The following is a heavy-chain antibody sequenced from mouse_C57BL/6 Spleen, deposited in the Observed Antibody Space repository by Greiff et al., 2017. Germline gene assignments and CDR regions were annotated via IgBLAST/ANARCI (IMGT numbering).Heavy chain of an antibody. CDR2: IWRGGST. CDR3: ACSTTVVADWYFDV. J-gene: IGHJ1*03. D-gene: IGHD1-1*01. CDR1: GFSFTSYG. Sequence: QVQLQQSGPGLVQPSQSLSITCKVSGFSFTSYGVHWVRQSPGKGLEWLGVIWRGGSTDYNAAFMCRLSITTDNSKSQVFLKMNSLQADDTAIYYCACSTTVVADWYFDVGGTGTTVTVSS. V-gene: IGHV2-5*01.